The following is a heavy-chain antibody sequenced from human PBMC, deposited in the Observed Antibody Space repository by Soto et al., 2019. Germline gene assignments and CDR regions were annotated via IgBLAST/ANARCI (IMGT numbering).Heavy chain of an antibody. Sequence: QVQLVQSGADVKKPGASVKVSCKAAGHMFSNYGISWVRQAPGHGLEWMGWSSAYTGSTNYAQKVQDRVTMTTDTSKNTAYMELRSLRFDDTSVYFCARRDYGGNSHLRSWGQGTMVTVSS. CDR1: GHMFSNYG. CDR3: ARRDYGGNSHLRS. V-gene: IGHV1-18*04. J-gene: IGHJ3*01. CDR2: SSAYTGST. D-gene: IGHD4-17*01.